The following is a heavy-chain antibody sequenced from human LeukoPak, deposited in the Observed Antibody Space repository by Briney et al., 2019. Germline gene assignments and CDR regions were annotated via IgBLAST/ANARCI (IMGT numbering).Heavy chain of an antibody. Sequence: HPGVSLRLSCAASGFTFSSYGMHWVRQAPGKGLEWVAVISYDGSNKYYADSVKSRFTISRDNSKNTLYLQMNSLRAEDTAVYYCAKDRRPRITMVRGVIIQYYFDYWGQGTLVTVSS. D-gene: IGHD3-10*01. CDR3: AKDRRPRITMVRGVIIQYYFDY. J-gene: IGHJ4*02. V-gene: IGHV3-30*18. CDR2: ISYDGSNK. CDR1: GFTFSSYG.